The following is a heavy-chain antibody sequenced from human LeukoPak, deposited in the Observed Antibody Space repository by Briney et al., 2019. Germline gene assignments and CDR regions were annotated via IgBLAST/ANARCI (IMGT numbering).Heavy chain of an antibody. CDR1: GFTFSGSA. D-gene: IGHD2/OR15-2a*01. Sequence: PGGSLKLSCAASGFTFSGSAMHWVRQASGKGLEWVGRIRSKINNFATSYGASVKGRFTISRDDSKNTAYLQMSSLKTEDTAAYYCARLQNSMNDYWGQGTLVTVSS. CDR3: ARLQNSMNDY. J-gene: IGHJ4*02. CDR2: IRSKINNFAT. V-gene: IGHV3-73*01.